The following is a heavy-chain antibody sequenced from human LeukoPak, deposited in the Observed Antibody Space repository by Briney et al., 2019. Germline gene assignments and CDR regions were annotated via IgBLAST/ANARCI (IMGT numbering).Heavy chain of an antibody. D-gene: IGHD4-17*01. CDR1: GFTFSNNW. J-gene: IGHJ6*03. CDR2: VKKDASEK. CDR3: AKDGYDYGIYYYYYMDV. Sequence: GGSLRLSCAASGFTFSNNWMTWVRQAPGKGLEWVASVKKDASEKYYVDSVKGRFTISRDNAKNSLYLQMNSLRVEDTAVYYCAKDGYDYGIYYYYYMDVWGKGTTVTVSS. V-gene: IGHV3-7*01.